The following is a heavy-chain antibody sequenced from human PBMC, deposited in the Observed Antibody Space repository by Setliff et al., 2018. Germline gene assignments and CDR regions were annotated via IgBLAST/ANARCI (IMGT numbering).Heavy chain of an antibody. CDR2: ISDSGGTT. J-gene: IGHJ6*03. D-gene: IGHD2-2*01. CDR3: ARARYCSSTSCYYYYYMDV. CDR1: GFTFSNYA. V-gene: IGHV3-23*01. Sequence: GGSLRLSCAASGFTFSNYAMNWVRQAPGKGLEWVSVISDSGGTTYYADSVKGRFTISRDNSKNTLYLQMNSLRAEDTAVYYCARARYCSSTSCYYYYYMDVWGKGTTVTVSS.